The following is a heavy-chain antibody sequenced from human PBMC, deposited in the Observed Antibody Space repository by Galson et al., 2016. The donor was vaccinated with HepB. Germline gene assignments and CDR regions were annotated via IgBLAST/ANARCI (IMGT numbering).Heavy chain of an antibody. Sequence: SVKVSCKASGGTFSNYFISWVRQAPGQGLEWMAGIILIFGATNYAQRFQGRVTLSADESTRTAYMELRSLRSDDTAVYYCARGTVFPDDYWGQGTLVTVSS. CDR1: GGTFSNYF. CDR3: ARGTVFPDDY. J-gene: IGHJ4*02. V-gene: IGHV1-69*13. CDR2: IILIFGAT. D-gene: IGHD1-14*01.